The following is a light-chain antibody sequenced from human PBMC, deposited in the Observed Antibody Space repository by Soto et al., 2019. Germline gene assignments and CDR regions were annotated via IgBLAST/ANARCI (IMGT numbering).Light chain of an antibody. CDR2: AAS. Sequence: EIQMTQSPSSLSASLVYRFTITCRASQSISSKLNWYQQKPGKVPNLLIYAASSLQSGAPSRFSGSGSGTDFSLTISSLQPEDFATYFCQQSYTTPFTFGPGTKVDIK. V-gene: IGKV1-39*01. CDR1: QSISSK. J-gene: IGKJ3*01. CDR3: QQSYTTPFT.